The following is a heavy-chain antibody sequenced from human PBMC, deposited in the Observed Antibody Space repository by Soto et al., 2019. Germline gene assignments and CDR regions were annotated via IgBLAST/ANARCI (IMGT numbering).Heavy chain of an antibody. CDR2: IIPIFGTT. V-gene: IGHV1-69*14. D-gene: IGHD5-12*01. J-gene: IGHJ4*02. CDR1: GDIFSGYS. Sequence: QVQLVQSGAEVKKPGSSVKVSCKTSGDIFSGYSISWVRQAPGQGLEWMGGIIPIFGTTNYAQRFHGRVTITADKSTSTVYMELYSLKSEDTAVYYCARALGSGYDPGDYWGQGTLVIVSS. CDR3: ARALGSGYDPGDY.